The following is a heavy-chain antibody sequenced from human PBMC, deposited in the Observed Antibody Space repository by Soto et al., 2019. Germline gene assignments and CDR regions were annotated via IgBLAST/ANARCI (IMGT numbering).Heavy chain of an antibody. CDR1: GGSISSSTSS. CDR3: ARLDGTEPDYCYDMDV. CDR2: IYYGGST. J-gene: IGHJ6*02. V-gene: IGHV4-39*02. Sequence: QLQLQESGPGLVKPSETLSLTCSVSGGSISSSTSSWGWIRQPPRKGLEWIAAIYYGGSTYYNLSLKGRVAISVDAAKNRFSLRLNSVTASDTAVYYCARLDGTEPDYCYDMDVWGQGTTVTVSS.